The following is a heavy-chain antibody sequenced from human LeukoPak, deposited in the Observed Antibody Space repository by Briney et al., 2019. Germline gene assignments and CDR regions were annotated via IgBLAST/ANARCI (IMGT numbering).Heavy chain of an antibody. CDR3: ASHTGAGAAFRPFHI. CDR2: IKTKTDDGTT. Sequence: GGSLRLSCAASGFIFSSAWMSWVRQAPGKGLEWVGHIKTKTDDGTTDYAAPVKGRFTISRDDSKNTVYLQMNSLRAEDTALYYCASHTGAGAAFRPFHIWGQGTMVTVSS. D-gene: IGHD3-10*01. J-gene: IGHJ3*02. CDR1: GFIFSSAW. V-gene: IGHV3-15*01.